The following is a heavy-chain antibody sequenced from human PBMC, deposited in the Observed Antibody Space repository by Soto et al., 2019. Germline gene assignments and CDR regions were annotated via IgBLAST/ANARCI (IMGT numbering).Heavy chain of an antibody. CDR3: AKDYCSGGSCYFDY. J-gene: IGHJ4*02. CDR2: ISYDGSNK. Sequence: QVQLVESGGGVVQPGRSLRLSCAASGFTFSSYGMHWVRQAPGKGLEWVAVISYDGSNKYYADSVKGRFTISRDNSKNTLYLQMHSLRAEDTAVYYCAKDYCSGGSCYFDYWGQGTLVTVSS. D-gene: IGHD2-15*01. CDR1: GFTFSSYG. V-gene: IGHV3-30*18.